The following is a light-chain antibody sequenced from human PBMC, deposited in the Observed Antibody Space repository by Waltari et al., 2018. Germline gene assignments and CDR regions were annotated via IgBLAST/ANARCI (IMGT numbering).Light chain of an antibody. CDR3: SSYTSSSTRV. V-gene: IGLV2-14*03. J-gene: IGLJ1*01. Sequence: QSALTQPASVSGSPGQSITISCTGPSSDVGGSNYVSWYQQPPGKAPKLMIYDVSNRPSGVSNRFSGSKSGNTASLTISGLQAEDEADYYCSSYTSSSTRVFGTGTKVTVL. CDR1: SSDVGGSNY. CDR2: DVS.